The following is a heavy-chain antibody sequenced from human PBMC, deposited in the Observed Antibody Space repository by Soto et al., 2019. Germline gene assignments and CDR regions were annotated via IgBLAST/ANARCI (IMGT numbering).Heavy chain of an antibody. V-gene: IGHV1-46*01. D-gene: IGHD1-26*01. Sequence: EASVKVSCKASGYTFTSYYMHWVRQAPGQGLEWMGRINPSCDSTSYAQKFQGRVTMTTDTSTITVYMELSSLKSEDTAVSYCASYSGSYSAEYFQDWGQGTMVTVSS. J-gene: IGHJ1*01. CDR1: GYTFTSYY. CDR2: INPSCDST. CDR3: ASYSGSYSAEYFQD.